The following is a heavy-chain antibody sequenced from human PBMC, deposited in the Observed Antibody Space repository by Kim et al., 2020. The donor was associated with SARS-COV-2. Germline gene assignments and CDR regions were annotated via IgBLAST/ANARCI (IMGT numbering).Heavy chain of an antibody. Sequence: GGSLRLSCAASGFTFNNFGMHWVRQAPGKGLEWVAVISYEGSKKHYADSVNGRFTISRDSFENTMSLQMSSLTPEDTAVYYCAKANVLLWFGQFHDDAF. CDR1: GFTFNNFG. CDR2: ISYEGSKK. D-gene: IGHD3-10*01. CDR3: AKANVLLWFGQFHDDAF. J-gene: IGHJ3*01. V-gene: IGHV3-30*18.